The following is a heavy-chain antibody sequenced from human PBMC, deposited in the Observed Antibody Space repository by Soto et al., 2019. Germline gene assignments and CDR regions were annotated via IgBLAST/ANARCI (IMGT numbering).Heavy chain of an antibody. V-gene: IGHV3-7*04. CDR1: GFTFSSYW. D-gene: IGHD3-22*01. J-gene: IGHJ6*02. CDR2: IKQDGSEK. Sequence: PGGSLRLSCAASGFTFSSYWMSWVRQAPGKGLEWVANIKQDGSEKYYVDSVKGRFTISRDNAKNSLYLQMNSLRAEDTAVYYCARFYYDSRGYLPSPYYYYYGRDVWGQGTTVTVSS. CDR3: ARFYYDSRGYLPSPYYYYYGRDV.